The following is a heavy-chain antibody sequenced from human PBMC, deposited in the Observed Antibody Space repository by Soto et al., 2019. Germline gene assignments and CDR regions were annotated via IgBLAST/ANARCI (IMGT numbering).Heavy chain of an antibody. V-gene: IGHV4-39*01. CDR3: ARLGITTVTTRGGLDY. D-gene: IGHD4-17*01. J-gene: IGHJ4*02. CDR1: VGSISSSSYY. CDR2: IYYSGST. Sequence: PEETLSLTCTVSVGSISSSSYYWGWIRQPPGKGLEWIGSIYYSGSTYYNPSLKSRVTIPVDTSKNQFSLKLSSVTAADTAVYYCARLGITTVTTRGGLDYWGQGTLVTVSS.